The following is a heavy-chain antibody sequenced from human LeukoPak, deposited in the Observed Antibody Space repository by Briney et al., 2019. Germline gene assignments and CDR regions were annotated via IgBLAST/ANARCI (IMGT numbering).Heavy chain of an antibody. Sequence: SETLSLTCAVSGGSFTEYHWSWIRQPPGKSLEWIGEINYTGRTHYNPSLTSRVTISIDVSERQFSLRLTSVTAADTAVYYCARERRVEVSARQTVAFDMWAQGTMVIVSS. V-gene: IGHV4-34*01. CDR1: GGSFTEYH. CDR2: INYTGRT. J-gene: IGHJ3*02. CDR3: ARERRVEVSARQTVAFDM. D-gene: IGHD5/OR15-5a*01.